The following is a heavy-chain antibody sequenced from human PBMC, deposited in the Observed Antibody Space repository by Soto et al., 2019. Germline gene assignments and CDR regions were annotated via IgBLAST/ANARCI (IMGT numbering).Heavy chain of an antibody. Sequence: GGSLRLSCAASGFVFSDYYMTWIRQAPGKGLEWLTYISSSSSHTNYADSVKGRFTISRDNAKNSVYLQINSLRAEDTAVYYCARRISADFDSCGQGTLATLSS. CDR2: ISSSSSHT. J-gene: IGHJ4*02. V-gene: IGHV3-11*03. CDR3: ARRISADFDS. CDR1: GFVFSDYY.